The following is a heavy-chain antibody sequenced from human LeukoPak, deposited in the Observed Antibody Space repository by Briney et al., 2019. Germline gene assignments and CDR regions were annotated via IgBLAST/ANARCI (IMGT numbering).Heavy chain of an antibody. V-gene: IGHV4-59*11. CDR2: IYYSGTT. CDR1: GGSISGPY. CDR3: ARDRGDGVFDI. D-gene: IGHD4-17*01. J-gene: IGHJ3*02. Sequence: PSETLSLTCAVSGGSISGPYWSWIRQPPGKGVEWIGYIYYSGTTNYNPSLKSRVTMSLDTSKNQFSLKLSSVTAADTAVYYCARDRGDGVFDIWGQGAMVTVSS.